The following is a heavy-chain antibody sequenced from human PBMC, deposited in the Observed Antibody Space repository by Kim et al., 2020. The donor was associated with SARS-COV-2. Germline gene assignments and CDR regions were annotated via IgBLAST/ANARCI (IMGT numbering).Heavy chain of an antibody. V-gene: IGHV3-30*02. CDR2: GSNK. Sequence: GSNKYYADSVKGRFTISRDNSKNTLYLQMNSLRAEDTAVYYCAKAPTLGYWGQGTLVTVSS. CDR3: AKAPTLGY. J-gene: IGHJ4*02.